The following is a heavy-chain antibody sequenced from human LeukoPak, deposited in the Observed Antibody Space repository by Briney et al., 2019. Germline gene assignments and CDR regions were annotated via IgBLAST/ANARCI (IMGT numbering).Heavy chain of an antibody. CDR1: GFTFDDYA. D-gene: IGHD5-18*01. Sequence: GSLRLSCAASGFTFDDYAMHWVRQAPGKGLEWVSLISWDGGSTYYADSVKGRFTISRDNSKNSLYLQMNSLRAEDTALYYCAKDIAAMGPSGVDYWGQGTLVTVSS. CDR3: AKDIAAMGPSGVDY. J-gene: IGHJ4*02. V-gene: IGHV3-43D*03. CDR2: ISWDGGST.